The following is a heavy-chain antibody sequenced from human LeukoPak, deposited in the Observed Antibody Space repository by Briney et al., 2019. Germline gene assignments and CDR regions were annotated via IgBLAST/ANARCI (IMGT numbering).Heavy chain of an antibody. V-gene: IGHV1-8*01. CDR2: MNPNSGNT. J-gene: IGHJ4*02. CDR3: ARVSLVRGAPDYYFDY. CDR1: GYTFTSYD. Sequence: GASVKVSCKASGYTFTSYDINWVRQATGQGLEWMGWMNPNSGNTGYAQKFQGRVTMTRNTSTSTAYMELSSLRSEDTAVYYCARVSLVRGAPDYYFDYWGQGTLVTVSS. D-gene: IGHD3-10*01.